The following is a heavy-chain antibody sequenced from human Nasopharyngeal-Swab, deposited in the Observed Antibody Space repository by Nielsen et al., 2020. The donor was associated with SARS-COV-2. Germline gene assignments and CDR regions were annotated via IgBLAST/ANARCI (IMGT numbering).Heavy chain of an antibody. V-gene: IGHV5-10-1*01. Sequence: GGSLRLSCKGSGYSFSTYRITWVRQMPGKGLEWQGRIDPSESYTNYSPSFHGHVTISTHKSINTAYLQWNSLKATGTAIYYCSRQRCISVAEGTLDYWGPGTLVTVSS. D-gene: IGHD6-19*01. J-gene: IGHJ4*02. CDR2: IDPSESYT. CDR1: GYSFSTYR. CDR3: SRQRCISVAEGTLDY.